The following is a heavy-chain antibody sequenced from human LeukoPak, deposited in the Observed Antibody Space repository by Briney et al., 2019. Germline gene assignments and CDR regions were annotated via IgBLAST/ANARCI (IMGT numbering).Heavy chain of an antibody. J-gene: IGHJ6*03. CDR3: ERGHPMPGRSVSRYYYNYYMDV. D-gene: IGHD5/OR15-5a*01. CDR2: INHLGSP. Sequence: PETLSLTCAVFGESLTGRYCTWIRQPPGKGLEWIGEINHLGSPKYNPSFKGGVTITCNSYNRFSLTLASVTATDADLYFCERGHPMPGRSVSRYYYNYYMDVWGNGTTVTVSS. CDR1: GESLTGRY. V-gene: IGHV4-34*01.